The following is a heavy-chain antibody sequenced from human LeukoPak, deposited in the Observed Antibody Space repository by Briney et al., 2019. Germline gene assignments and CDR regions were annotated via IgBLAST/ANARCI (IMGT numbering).Heavy chain of an antibody. CDR1: GFTFSSYS. Sequence: GGSLRLSCAASGFTFSSYSMNWVRQAPGKGLEWVSSISSSSSYIYYADSVKGRFTISRDNAKNSLYLQMNSLRAEDTAVYYCATFPGIAAAGGAFDIWGQGTMVTVSS. CDR3: ATFPGIAAAGGAFDI. V-gene: IGHV3-21*01. J-gene: IGHJ3*02. D-gene: IGHD6-13*01. CDR2: ISSSSSYI.